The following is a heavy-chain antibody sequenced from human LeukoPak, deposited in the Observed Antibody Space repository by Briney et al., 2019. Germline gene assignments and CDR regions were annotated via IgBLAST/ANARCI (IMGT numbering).Heavy chain of an antibody. V-gene: IGHV3-30*03. CDR2: ISYDGSNK. CDR1: GFTFNTYG. J-gene: IGHJ4*02. Sequence: GGSLRLSCAASGFTFNTYGMHWVRQAPGKGLEWVAVISYDGSNKYSADSVKGRFTISRDNSKNTVYLQVNSLRAEDTAVYYCATDHGFHYGAYFDYWGQGTLVTVSS. D-gene: IGHD4-17*01. CDR3: ATDHGFHYGAYFDY.